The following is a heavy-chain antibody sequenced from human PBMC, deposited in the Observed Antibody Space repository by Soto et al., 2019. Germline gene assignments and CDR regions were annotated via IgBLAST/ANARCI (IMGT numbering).Heavy chain of an antibody. J-gene: IGHJ6*02. CDR3: ARYDSSGYYWPYYYYGMDV. D-gene: IGHD3-22*01. V-gene: IGHV3-21*01. CDR2: ISSSSSYI. CDR1: GFTFSTYS. Sequence: EVQLVESGGGLVKPGGSLRLSCAASGFTFSTYSMNWVRQAPGKGLEWVSSISSSSSYIYYADSVNGPFTISRDNAKNSLYLQMNSLRAEDTAVYYCARYDSSGYYWPYYYYGMDVWGQGTTVTVSS.